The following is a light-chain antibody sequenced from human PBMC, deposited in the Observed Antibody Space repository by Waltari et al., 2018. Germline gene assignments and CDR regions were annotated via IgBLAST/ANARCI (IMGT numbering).Light chain of an antibody. V-gene: IGLV3-19*01. Sequence: SSELTQDPAVSVALGQTVRIACQGDSLRRYYASWYQQRPGQAPRIVLYVQNNRPSGIPDRFSGSRSGTTASLTITGAQAEDEADYYCHSRDTSSARVFGGGTRLTV. CDR3: HSRDTSSARV. J-gene: IGLJ2*01. CDR2: VQN. CDR1: SLRRYY.